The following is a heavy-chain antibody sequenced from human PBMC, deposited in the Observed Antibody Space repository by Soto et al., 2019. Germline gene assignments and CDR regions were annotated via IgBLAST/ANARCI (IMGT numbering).Heavy chain of an antibody. CDR1: GFAFSSYA. J-gene: IGHJ4*02. Sequence: GGSLRLSCAASGFAFSSYAMHGVRQAPGKGLGWVAVISYDGSNKYYADSVKGRFTISRDNSKNTLYLQMNSLRAEDTVVYYCARDGDTAMVRGYDYFDYWGQGTLVTVSS. CDR2: ISYDGSNK. V-gene: IGHV3-30-3*01. D-gene: IGHD5-18*01. CDR3: ARDGDTAMVRGYDYFDY.